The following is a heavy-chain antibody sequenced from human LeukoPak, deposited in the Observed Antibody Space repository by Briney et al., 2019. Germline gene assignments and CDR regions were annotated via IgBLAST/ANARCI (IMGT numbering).Heavy chain of an antibody. V-gene: IGHV4-39*01. D-gene: IGHD3-9*01. J-gene: IGHJ5*02. CDR3: ARQKYGDYNNWFDP. CDR2: IYYSGST. CDR1: GGSISSSSYY. Sequence: SETLSLTCTVSGGSISSSSYYWGWIRQPPGKGLEWIGSIYYSGSTYYNPSLKSRVTISVDTSKNQFSLKLSSVTAADTAVYYCARQKYGDYNNWFDPWGQGTLVTVSS.